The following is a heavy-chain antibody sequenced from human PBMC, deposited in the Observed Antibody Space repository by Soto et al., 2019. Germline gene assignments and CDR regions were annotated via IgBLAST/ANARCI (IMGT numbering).Heavy chain of an antibody. D-gene: IGHD5-12*01. CDR3: MNYNSGWKY. Sequence: QLQLQESGPGLVQPSETLSLTCTVSGVSISSHGYFWGWIRQPPGKGLEWIGMISYSGSTYYSPSLKSRVTISAAPSKNLLPLRLRSVTAADTAVFHCMNYNSGWKYWGQGTVVTVSS. CDR2: ISYSGST. CDR1: GVSISSHGYF. J-gene: IGHJ4*02. V-gene: IGHV4-39*01.